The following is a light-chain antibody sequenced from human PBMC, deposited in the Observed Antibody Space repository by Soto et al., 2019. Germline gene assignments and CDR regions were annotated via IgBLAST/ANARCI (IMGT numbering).Light chain of an antibody. CDR3: SSYTTSSTLGAV. J-gene: IGLJ7*01. V-gene: IGLV2-14*01. Sequence: QSVLTQPASVSGSPGQSITISCTGTSSDVGGYDYVSWYQQHPGKAPKLIVYDVSSRPSGVSNRFSGSKSGNTASLTISGLQADDEADYYCSSYTTSSTLGAVFGGGTQLTVL. CDR1: SSDVGGYDY. CDR2: DVS.